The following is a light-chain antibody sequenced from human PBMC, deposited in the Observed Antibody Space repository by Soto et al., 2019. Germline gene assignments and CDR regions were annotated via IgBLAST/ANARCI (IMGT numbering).Light chain of an antibody. J-gene: IGKJ5*01. CDR2: EVS. V-gene: IGKV2D-29*02. CDR3: MQSTQLPPT. Sequence: DVVMTQTPLSLSVAPGQPASISCKSSQSLLHITGETFLFWYLQKPGQSPQLLIYEVSTRVYGVPDRFSGSGSGTDFTLEISRVETDDVGIYYCMQSTQLPPTFGQGTRLDIK. CDR1: QSLLHITGETF.